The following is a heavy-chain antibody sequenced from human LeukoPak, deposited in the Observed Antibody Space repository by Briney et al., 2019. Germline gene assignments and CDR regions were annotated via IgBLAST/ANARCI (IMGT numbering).Heavy chain of an antibody. Sequence: GASVKVSCKASGGTFSSYAISWVRQAPGQGLEWMGRIIPIFGTINYAQKFQGRVTITTDESTSTAYMEVSSLRSDDTAVYYCARDRGGLRLGELSLYPFDYWGQGTLVTVSS. CDR3: ARDRGGLRLGELSLYPFDY. CDR2: IIPIFGTI. V-gene: IGHV1-69*05. CDR1: GGTFSSYA. D-gene: IGHD3-16*02. J-gene: IGHJ4*02.